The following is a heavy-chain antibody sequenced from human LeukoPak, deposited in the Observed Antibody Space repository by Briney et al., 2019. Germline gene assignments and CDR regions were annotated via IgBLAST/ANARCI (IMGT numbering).Heavy chain of an antibody. CDR3: AKGQYSSGWLRVGLYFDY. D-gene: IGHD6-19*01. Sequence: GGSLRLSCAASGFTFDDYAMHWVRQAPGKGLEWVSGISWNSGSIGYADSVKGRFTISRDNAKNSLYLQMNSLRAEDMVLYYCAKGQYSSGWLRVGLYFDYWGQGTLVTVSS. V-gene: IGHV3-9*03. CDR1: GFTFDDYA. CDR2: ISWNSGSI. J-gene: IGHJ4*02.